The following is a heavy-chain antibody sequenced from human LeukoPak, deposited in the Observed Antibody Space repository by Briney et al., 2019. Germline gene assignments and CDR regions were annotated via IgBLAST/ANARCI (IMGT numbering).Heavy chain of an antibody. CDR2: IRPDGSYK. CDR3: AKGGSSWYPDY. Sequence: GGSLRLSCAASGFTFSSYGMRWVRQAPGKGLEWVAFIRPDGSYKYYAASVKGRFTISRDNSGNTLNLQMNSLRAEDTAVHYCAKGGSSWYPDYWGQGTLVTVSS. D-gene: IGHD6-13*01. V-gene: IGHV3-30*02. CDR1: GFTFSSYG. J-gene: IGHJ4*02.